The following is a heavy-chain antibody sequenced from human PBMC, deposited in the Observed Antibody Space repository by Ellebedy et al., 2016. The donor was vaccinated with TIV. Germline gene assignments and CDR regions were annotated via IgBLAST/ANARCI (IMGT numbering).Heavy chain of an antibody. D-gene: IGHD3-3*01. Sequence: GGSLRLSCAASGFMFSSYTMNWVRQAPGEGLEWVSSISSSGSDIYYADLMEGRFTISRDNAKKSVYLQMNSLRAEDTAVYYCARGLCSGYIYYLDYWGQGTLVTVSS. CDR3: ARGLCSGYIYYLDY. CDR2: ISSSGSDI. CDR1: GFMFSSYT. J-gene: IGHJ4*02. V-gene: IGHV3-21*01.